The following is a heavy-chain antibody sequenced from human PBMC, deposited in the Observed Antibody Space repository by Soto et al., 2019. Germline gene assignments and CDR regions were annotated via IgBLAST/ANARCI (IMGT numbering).Heavy chain of an antibody. CDR2: ISGGAAST. D-gene: IGHD6-13*01. J-gene: IGHJ4*02. Sequence: EVQLLESGGGLVQPGGSLRLSCAASGFTFSIYAMSWVRQAPGKGLEWVSTISGGAASTYYADSVRGRFTIYRDNSKSTLYLQMDSLRAEDTALYYCAKHRPETSRGLWYSSSWGSPDYWGQGTLVTVSS. CDR1: GFTFSIYA. V-gene: IGHV3-23*01. CDR3: AKHRPETSRGLWYSSSWGSPDY.